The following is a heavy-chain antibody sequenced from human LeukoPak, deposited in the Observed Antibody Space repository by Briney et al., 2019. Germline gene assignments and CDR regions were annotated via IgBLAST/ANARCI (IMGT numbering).Heavy chain of an antibody. D-gene: IGHD1-7*01. CDR1: GYTFTGYY. Sequence: ASVKVSCKASGYTFTGYYMHWVRQAPGQGLEWMGWINPNSGGTNYAQKFQGRVTMTRDTSISTAYMELSRLRSDDTAVYYCARGHNWNYWGEYYSDYWGQGTLVTVSS. CDR2: INPNSGGT. CDR3: ARGHNWNYWGEYYSDY. V-gene: IGHV1-2*02. J-gene: IGHJ4*02.